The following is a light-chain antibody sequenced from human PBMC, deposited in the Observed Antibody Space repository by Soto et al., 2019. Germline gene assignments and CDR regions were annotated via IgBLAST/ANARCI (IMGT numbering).Light chain of an antibody. Sequence: QSALTQPPSASGSPGQSVTISCNGTSSVVGGYNFLSWYQQHPGKAPKLIIFEISKRPSGVPDRFSGSKSGNTASLTVSGLQADDEADYYCSSYADSDPHVVFGGGTKLTVL. V-gene: IGLV2-8*01. CDR1: SSVVGGYNF. CDR2: EIS. CDR3: SSYADSDPHVV. J-gene: IGLJ2*01.